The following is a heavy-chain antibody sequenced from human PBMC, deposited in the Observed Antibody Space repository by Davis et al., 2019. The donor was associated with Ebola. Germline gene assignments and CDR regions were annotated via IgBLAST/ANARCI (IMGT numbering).Heavy chain of an antibody. CDR3: ARGYCSGGSCYFFDY. Sequence: ASVKVSCKASGYTFTSYGISWVRQAPGQGLEWMGWISAYNGNTNYAQKLQGRVTMTTDTSTSTAYMELRSLRSDDTAVYYCARGYCSGGSCYFFDYWGQGTLVTVSS. CDR1: GYTFTSYG. CDR2: ISAYNGNT. D-gene: IGHD2-15*01. V-gene: IGHV1-18*01. J-gene: IGHJ4*02.